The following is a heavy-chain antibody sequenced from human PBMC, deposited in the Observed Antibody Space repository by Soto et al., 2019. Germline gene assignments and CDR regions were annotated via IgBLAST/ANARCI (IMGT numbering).Heavy chain of an antibody. J-gene: IGHJ5*02. CDR2: IYYSGST. D-gene: IGHD2-15*01. CDR1: GGSISSGDYY. Sequence: SSETLSLTCTVSGGSISSGDYYWSWIRQPPGKGLEWIGYIYYSGSTYYNPSLKSRVTISVDTSKNQFSLKLSSVTAADTAVYYCAREDSVKAKYNWFDPWGQGTLVTVSS. V-gene: IGHV4-30-4*01. CDR3: AREDSVKAKYNWFDP.